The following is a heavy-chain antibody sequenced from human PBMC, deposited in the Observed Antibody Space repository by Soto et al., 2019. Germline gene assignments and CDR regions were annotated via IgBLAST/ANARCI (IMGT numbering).Heavy chain of an antibody. CDR1: GGSISSYY. J-gene: IGHJ5*02. Sequence: SQTLSLTCTVSGGSISSYYWSLIRQPAGKGLEWIGRIYTSGSTNYNPSLKSRVTMSVDTSKNQFCLKLCSVTAADTAVYYCARDPVAAQFGWFDPWGQGTVVTVSS. CDR3: ARDPVAAQFGWFDP. CDR2: IYTSGST. V-gene: IGHV4-4*07. D-gene: IGHD6-6*01.